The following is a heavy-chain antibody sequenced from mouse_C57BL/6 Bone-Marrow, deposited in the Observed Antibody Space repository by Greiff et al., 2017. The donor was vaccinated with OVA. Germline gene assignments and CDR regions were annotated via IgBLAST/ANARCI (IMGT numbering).Heavy chain of an antibody. CDR2: ISNGGGST. D-gene: IGHD2-3*01. J-gene: IGHJ4*01. CDR3: ARIYDGYYGDAMDY. V-gene: IGHV5-12*01. Sequence: EVKLMESGGGLVQPGGSLKLSCAASGFTFSDYYMYWVRQTPEKRLEWVAYISNGGGSTYYPDTVKGRFTISRDNAKNTLYLQMSRLKSEDTAVYYCARIYDGYYGDAMDYWGQGTSVTVSS. CDR1: GFTFSDYY.